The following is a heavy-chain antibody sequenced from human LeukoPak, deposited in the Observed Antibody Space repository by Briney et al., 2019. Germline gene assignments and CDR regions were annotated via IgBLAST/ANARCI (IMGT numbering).Heavy chain of an antibody. CDR2: INHSGST. J-gene: IGHJ3*02. CDR3: ASELLSDDAFDI. D-gene: IGHD1-26*01. CDR1: GFTFSSYA. V-gene: IGHV4-34*01. Sequence: PGGSLRLSCAASGFTFSSYAMSWIRQPPGKGLEWIGEINHSGSTNYNPSLKSRVTISVDTSKNQFSLKLSSVTAADTAVYYCASELLSDDAFDIWGQGTMVTVSS.